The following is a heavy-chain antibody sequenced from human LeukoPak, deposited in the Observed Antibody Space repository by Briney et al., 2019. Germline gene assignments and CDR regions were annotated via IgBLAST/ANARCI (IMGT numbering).Heavy chain of an antibody. V-gene: IGHV4-39*01. D-gene: IGHD2-2*01. CDR3: ARDSSSSDAFDI. J-gene: IGHJ3*02. Sequence: PSETLSLTCTVSGGSISSSTYYWGWIRQPPGKGLEWIGSIYYSGSTYYNPSLKSRVTISVDTSENQFSLELSSVTAADTAVYYCARDSSSSDAFDIWGQGTMVTVSS. CDR2: IYYSGST. CDR1: GGSISSSTYY.